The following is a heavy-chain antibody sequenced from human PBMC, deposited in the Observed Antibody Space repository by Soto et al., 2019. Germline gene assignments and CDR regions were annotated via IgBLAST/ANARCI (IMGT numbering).Heavy chain of an antibody. V-gene: IGHV3-30*18. Sequence: QVQLVESGGGVDQPGRSLRLSCAASGFTFSTYGMHWVRQAPGKGLEWVAVISHDGSNKYYVDSVKGRFTISRDNSKNTLYLQMSSLKPEDTAVYYCANGYRSGWYYFDYWGQGTLVTVSS. CDR1: GFTFSTYG. D-gene: IGHD6-19*01. CDR2: ISHDGSNK. CDR3: ANGYRSGWYYFDY. J-gene: IGHJ4*02.